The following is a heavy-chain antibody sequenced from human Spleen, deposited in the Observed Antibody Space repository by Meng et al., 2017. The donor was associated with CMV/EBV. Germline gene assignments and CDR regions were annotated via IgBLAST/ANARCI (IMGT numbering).Heavy chain of an antibody. J-gene: IGHJ6*02. CDR2: INWNGDST. D-gene: IGHD4-11*01. CDR3: ARFYSAYAMDV. V-gene: IGHV3-20*04. CDR1: GFIFDDYG. Sequence: LSLTCAASGFIFDDYGMSWVRQAPGKGLEWVSGINWNGDSTGYADSVKGRFTISRDSAKNSLYVQMNSLTTEDTAVYYCARFYSAYAMDVWGQGTTVTVSS.